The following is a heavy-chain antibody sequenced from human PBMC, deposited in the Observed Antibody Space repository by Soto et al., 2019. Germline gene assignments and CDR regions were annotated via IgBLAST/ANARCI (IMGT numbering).Heavy chain of an antibody. J-gene: IGHJ4*02. CDR2: INAKSGGT. D-gene: IGHD4-17*01. Sequence: ASVKVSCKASGYTITAHLLHWVRQAPGQGLEWMGWINAKSGGTDYAQKFQDRLTISKDTSKNQVVLTMTNMDPVDTATFYCARTQDGPIDYWGQGALVTVSS. CDR1: GYTITAHL. CDR3: ARTQDGPIDY. V-gene: IGHV1-2*02.